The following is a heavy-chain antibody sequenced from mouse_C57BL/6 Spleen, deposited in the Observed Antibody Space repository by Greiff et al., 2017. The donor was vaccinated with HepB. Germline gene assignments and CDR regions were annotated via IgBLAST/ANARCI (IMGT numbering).Heavy chain of an antibody. Sequence: QVQLQQSGAELARPGASVKLSCKASGYTFTSYGISWVKQRTGQGLEWIGEIYPRSGNTYYNEKFKGKATLTADKSSSTAYMELRSLTSEDSAVYFCARYQAEGFAYGGQGTLVTVSA. J-gene: IGHJ3*01. CDR2: IYPRSGNT. CDR1: GYTFTSYG. CDR3: ARYQAEGFAY. V-gene: IGHV1-81*01.